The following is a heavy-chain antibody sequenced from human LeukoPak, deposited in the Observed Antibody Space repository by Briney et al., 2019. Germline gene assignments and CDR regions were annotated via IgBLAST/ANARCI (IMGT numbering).Heavy chain of an antibody. V-gene: IGHV4-4*07. CDR2: IYTSGST. D-gene: IGHD5-12*01. J-gene: IGHJ4*02. CDR3: ASGYSGYDPDSY. CDR1: GGSIRSYY. Sequence: SETLSLTCTVSGGSIRSYYWSWIRQPAGKGLEWIGRIYTSGSTNYNPSLKSRVTMSIETSKNQFSLNLSSVTAADTAVYYCASGYSGYDPDSYWGQGTLATVSS.